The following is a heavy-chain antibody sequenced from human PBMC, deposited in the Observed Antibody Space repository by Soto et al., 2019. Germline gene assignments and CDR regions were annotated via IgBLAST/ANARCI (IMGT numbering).Heavy chain of an antibody. J-gene: IGHJ4*02. D-gene: IGHD3-3*01. Sequence: GASVKVSCKASGGTFSSYAISGVREAPGQGLEWMGGIIPIFCTANYAQKFQGRVTITADESTSTAYMELSSLRSEDTAVYYCARVFGPHSRSNKGFDYWGQGTLVSVSS. CDR3: ARVFGPHSRSNKGFDY. CDR2: IIPIFCTA. V-gene: IGHV1-69*13. CDR1: GGTFSSYA.